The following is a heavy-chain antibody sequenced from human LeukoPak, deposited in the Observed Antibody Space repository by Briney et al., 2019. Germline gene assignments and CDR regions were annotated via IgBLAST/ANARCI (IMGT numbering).Heavy chain of an antibody. J-gene: IGHJ4*02. Sequence: GGSLRLSCAASGFTFSSYAMLWVRQAPGKGLEWVAVISYDGSNKYYADSVKGRFTISRDNSKNTLYLKMNSLRAEDTAVYYCANVRGYSYGWVDYWGQGTLVTVSS. CDR1: GFTFSSYA. D-gene: IGHD5-18*01. CDR3: ANVRGYSYGWVDY. CDR2: ISYDGSNK. V-gene: IGHV3-30-3*01.